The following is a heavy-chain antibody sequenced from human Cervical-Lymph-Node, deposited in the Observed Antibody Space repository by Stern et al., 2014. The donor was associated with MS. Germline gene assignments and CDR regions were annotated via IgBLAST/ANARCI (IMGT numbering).Heavy chain of an antibody. J-gene: IGHJ4*02. D-gene: IGHD2-21*02. CDR2: VSDDGLVP. CDR3: ANPVVTAIAFDS. Sequence: EQLVESGGGVVQPGRSLRLSCAGSGFNFNRYGMNWVRQAPCQGLEWVGLVSDDGLVPYFADSVKGRFIISRDNSKNTLSLQMNSLRREDTAVYYCANPVVTAIAFDSWGQGTLVTVSS. CDR1: GFNFNRYG. V-gene: IGHV3-30*18.